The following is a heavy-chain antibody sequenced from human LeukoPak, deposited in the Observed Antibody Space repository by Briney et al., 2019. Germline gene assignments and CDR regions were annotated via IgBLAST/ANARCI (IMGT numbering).Heavy chain of an antibody. CDR3: ARDPRTVRI. D-gene: IGHD1-1*01. V-gene: IGHV3-23*01. CDR2: ISSTGGTT. J-gene: IGHJ4*02. Sequence: QTGGSLRLSCAASGITFSSYGMSWVRQAPGKGLEWVSSISSTGGTTYYADSVKGRFTISRDNSKNSLYLQMNSLRVEDTAVYYCARDPRTVRIWGQGTLVTVSS. CDR1: GITFSSYG.